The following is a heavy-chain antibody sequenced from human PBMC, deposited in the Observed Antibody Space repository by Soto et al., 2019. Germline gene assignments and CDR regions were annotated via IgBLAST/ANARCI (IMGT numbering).Heavy chain of an antibody. Sequence: PSETLSLTCTVSGDSISSGDYYWSWIRQPPGKGLEWIGYIYYSGNTYYNPSLKTRVTISVDTSKNQFSLKLSSVTAADTAVYYCARELIPVDCDSSGPAGGCGQGPLVTVSS. J-gene: IGHJ4*02. D-gene: IGHD3-22*01. CDR2: IYYSGNT. CDR3: ARELIPVDCDSSGPAGG. V-gene: IGHV4-30-4*01. CDR1: GDSISSGDYY.